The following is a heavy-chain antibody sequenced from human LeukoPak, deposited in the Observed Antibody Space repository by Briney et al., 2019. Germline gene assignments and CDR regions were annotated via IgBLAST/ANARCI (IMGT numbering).Heavy chain of an antibody. V-gene: IGHV4-39*01. D-gene: IGHD6-13*01. CDR1: GGSISSSSYY. Sequence: PSETLSLTCTVSGGSISSSSYYWGWIRQPPGKGLEWIGSIYYSGSTYYNPSLKSRVTISVDTSKNQFSLKLSSVTAADTAVYCCASWSTYSSSWFSLNYYYYYGMDVWGQGTTVTVSS. CDR3: ASWSTYSSSWFSLNYYYYYGMDV. J-gene: IGHJ6*02. CDR2: IYYSGST.